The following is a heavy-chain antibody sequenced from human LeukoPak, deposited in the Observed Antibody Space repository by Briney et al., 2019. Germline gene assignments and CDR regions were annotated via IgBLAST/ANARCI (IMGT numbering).Heavy chain of an antibody. D-gene: IGHD3-22*01. Sequence: SGTLSLTCAVSGYSISSGYFWAWIRQPPGKGLEWIGSISHSGSSYSKPSLKSRVIISVDTSNNQFSLKLTSVTAADTATYYCARDGYYYDGSFEYWGQGIRVAVSS. CDR2: ISHSGSS. CDR3: ARDGYYYDGSFEY. V-gene: IGHV4-38-2*02. J-gene: IGHJ4*02. CDR1: GYSISSGYF.